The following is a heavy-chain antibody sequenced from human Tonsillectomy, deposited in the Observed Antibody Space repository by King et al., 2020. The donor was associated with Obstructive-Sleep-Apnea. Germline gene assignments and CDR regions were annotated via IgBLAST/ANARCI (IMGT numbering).Heavy chain of an antibody. CDR3: AKDYGDLTGLDP. J-gene: IGHJ5*02. D-gene: IGHD4-17*01. V-gene: IGHV4-38-2*02. Sequence: QLQESGPGLVKPSETLSLTCAVSGYSISTGYYWGWIRQPPGKGLEGSGSIFHTGNTFYNPSLKSRVTISVDTSRNQFSLKLSSVTAADTAVYYCAKDYGDLTGLDPWGQGTLVTVSS. CDR2: IFHTGNT. CDR1: GYSISTGYY.